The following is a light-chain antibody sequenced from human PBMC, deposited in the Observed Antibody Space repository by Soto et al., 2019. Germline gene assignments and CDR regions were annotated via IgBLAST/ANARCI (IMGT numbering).Light chain of an antibody. Sequence: DIVMTQSPDSLAVSLGERATINCKSSQSFLYSSNNRNYLAWYQQKSGQPPKLLIYWASSRESGVPDRFSGSGSGTDFTLTISSLQAEDVAVYYCQQYYDTPLTFGGGTKVEIK. CDR3: QQYYDTPLT. CDR1: QSFLYSSNNRNY. V-gene: IGKV4-1*01. J-gene: IGKJ4*01. CDR2: WAS.